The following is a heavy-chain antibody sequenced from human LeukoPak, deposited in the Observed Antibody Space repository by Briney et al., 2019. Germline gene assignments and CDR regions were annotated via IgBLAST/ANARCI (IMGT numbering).Heavy chain of an antibody. Sequence: GRSLRLSCAASGFTFSSYGMHWVRQAPGKGLEWVAVIWYDGSNKYYADSVKGRFTISRDNSKNTLYLQMDSLRAEDTAVYYCARESTELWFGESNYSMDVWGQGTTVTVSS. D-gene: IGHD3-10*01. CDR1: GFTFSSYG. CDR2: IWYDGSNK. CDR3: ARESTELWFGESNYSMDV. J-gene: IGHJ6*02. V-gene: IGHV3-33*01.